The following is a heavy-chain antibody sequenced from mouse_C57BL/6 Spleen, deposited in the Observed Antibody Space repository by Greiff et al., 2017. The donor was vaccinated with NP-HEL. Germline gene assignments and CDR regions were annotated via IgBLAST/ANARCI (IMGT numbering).Heavy chain of an antibody. Sequence: QVQLQQPGAELVKPGASVKMSCKASGYTFTSYWITWVKQRPGQGLEWIGDIYPGSGSTNYTEKFKSKATLTVDTSSSTAYMQLSSLTSEDSAVYYCARLGTTVVAHYFDYWGQGTTLTVSS. CDR3: ARLGTTVVAHYFDY. D-gene: IGHD1-1*01. CDR1: GYTFTSYW. J-gene: IGHJ2*01. CDR2: IYPGSGST. V-gene: IGHV1-55*01.